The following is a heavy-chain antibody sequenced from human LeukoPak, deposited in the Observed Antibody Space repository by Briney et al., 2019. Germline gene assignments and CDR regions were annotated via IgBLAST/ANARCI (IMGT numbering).Heavy chain of an antibody. CDR3: AANGESTDWHWNY. D-gene: IGHD3-9*01. CDR1: GFTFSSYA. Sequence: GGSLRLSCAASGFTFSSYAMSWVRQAPGKGLEWVSALTASGETTYYADSVKGRFTISRDNSKNTLFLQMNSLRAEDTAVYYCAANGESTDWHWNYWGQGTLVTVSS. J-gene: IGHJ4*02. V-gene: IGHV3-23*01. CDR2: LTASGETT.